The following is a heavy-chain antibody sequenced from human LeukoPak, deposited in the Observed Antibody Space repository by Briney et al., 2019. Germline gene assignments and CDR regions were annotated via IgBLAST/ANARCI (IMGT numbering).Heavy chain of an antibody. CDR1: GFTFSSYA. CDR3: AKLSLPWAVTGPFDS. CDR2: LSGSGDST. Sequence: PGGSLRLSCAASGFTFSSYAVTWVRQAPGKGLEWVSTLSGSGDSTSYADSVKGRFTISRDNSQNTLFLQMISLRAEDTAVYYCAKLSLPWAVTGPFDSWGQGTLVTVSS. V-gene: IGHV3-23*01. J-gene: IGHJ4*02. D-gene: IGHD6-19*01.